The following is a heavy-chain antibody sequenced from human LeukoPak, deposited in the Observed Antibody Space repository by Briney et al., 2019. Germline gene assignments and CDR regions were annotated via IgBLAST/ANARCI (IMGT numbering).Heavy chain of an antibody. J-gene: IGHJ4*02. CDR1: GGSISSSSYY. CDR2: IYYSGST. Sequence: SETLSLTCTVSGGSISSSSYYCGWIRRPPGEGLGWIGSIYYSGSTYYNPSLKSRVTISVDTSKNQFSLKLSSVAAADTAVYYCARHGAASSSWYASPQHFDYWGQGNLVTVSS. CDR3: ARHGAASSSWYASPQHFDY. V-gene: IGHV4-39*01. D-gene: IGHD6-13*01.